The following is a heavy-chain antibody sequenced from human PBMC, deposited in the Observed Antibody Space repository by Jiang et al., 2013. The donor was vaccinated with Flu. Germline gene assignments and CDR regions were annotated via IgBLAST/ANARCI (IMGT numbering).Heavy chain of an antibody. Sequence: LVESGGGLVQAWGVPETLLCSLWINLSSHAMSWVRQAPGKGLEWVSGISDSGGTTYYADSVKGRFTISRDNSKNTLYLQMNSLRAEDTAVYYCAKFVWGSYPFDCWGQGTLVTVSS. J-gene: IGHJ4*02. CDR3: AKFVWGSYPFDC. V-gene: IGHV3-23*04. CDR1: INLSSHA. D-gene: IGHD3-16*02. CDR2: ISDSGGTT.